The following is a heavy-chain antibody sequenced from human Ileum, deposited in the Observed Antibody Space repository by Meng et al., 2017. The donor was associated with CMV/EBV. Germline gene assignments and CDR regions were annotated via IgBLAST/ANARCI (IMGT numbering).Heavy chain of an antibody. Sequence: VSGCSIASGHNHWSWIRQRPGMGLEWIASIYNSVTTYYNPSLKSRVTFSLDSSKNQFFLSLSSVTAADTAVYYCANYYEGRGGQGPWGQGTLVTVSS. D-gene: IGHD3-22*01. V-gene: IGHV4-31*02. CDR2: IYNSVTT. CDR1: GCSIASGHNH. J-gene: IGHJ5*02. CDR3: ANYYEGRGGQGP.